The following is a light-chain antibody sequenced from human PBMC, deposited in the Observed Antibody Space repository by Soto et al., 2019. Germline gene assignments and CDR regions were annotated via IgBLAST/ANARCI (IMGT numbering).Light chain of an antibody. J-gene: IGKJ3*01. CDR2: AAF. CDR3: QHRTD. V-gene: IGKV3-11*01. CDR1: QSASNI. Sequence: EIVLTQSPATLSLSPGERGTLSCRASQSASNILAWYQQRPGQAPRLLIYAAFNRATGIPARFSGSGSGTDFTLSISSLEPEDFAVYYCQHRTDFGPGTKVDIK.